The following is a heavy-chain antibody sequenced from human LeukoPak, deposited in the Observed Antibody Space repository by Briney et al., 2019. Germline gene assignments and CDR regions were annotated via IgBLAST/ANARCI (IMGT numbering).Heavy chain of an antibody. J-gene: IGHJ5*02. CDR1: GLTFSTYA. CDR2: ISSGRSYI. V-gene: IGHV3-21*01. CDR3: SRDPSIAAAAPWFDP. D-gene: IGHD6-13*01. Sequence: PGGSLRLSCAASGLTFSTYAMHWVRQAPGKGLEWVSSISSGRSYIYYADSVKGRFTIYRDNAKNSLYLLMNSLRGEDTALYYCSRDPSIAAAAPWFDPWGQGTLVTVSS.